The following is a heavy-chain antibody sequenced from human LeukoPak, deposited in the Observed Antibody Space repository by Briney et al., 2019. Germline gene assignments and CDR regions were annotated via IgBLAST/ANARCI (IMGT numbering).Heavy chain of an antibody. J-gene: IGHJ4*02. V-gene: IGHV1-8*01. D-gene: IGHD3/OR15-3a*01. CDR1: GYTFTSYD. Sequence: ASVRVSCKASGYTFTSYDINWVRQATGQGLEWMGWMNPNSGNTGYAQKFQGRVTMTRNTSISTAYMELSSLTSDDTAVYYCARDRTGINDYWGQGTLVTVSS. CDR3: ARDRTGINDY. CDR2: MNPNSGNT.